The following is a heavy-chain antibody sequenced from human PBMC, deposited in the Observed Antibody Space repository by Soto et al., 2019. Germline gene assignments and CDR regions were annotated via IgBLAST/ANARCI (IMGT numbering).Heavy chain of an antibody. V-gene: IGHV1-69*01. CDR2: VIPILGQA. CDR3: ARVGGVGAPPGADF. Sequence: QVQLVQSGAEVKKPGSSVKVSCKSSGGIFSSYAISWLRQAPGQGLEWMGAVIPILGQAYYAQNFQDRVTITADESTRTAYMDQISLRSDDTAVYFCARVGGVGAPPGADFWGQGTLVTVSS. J-gene: IGHJ4*02. D-gene: IGHD1-26*01. CDR1: GGIFSSYA.